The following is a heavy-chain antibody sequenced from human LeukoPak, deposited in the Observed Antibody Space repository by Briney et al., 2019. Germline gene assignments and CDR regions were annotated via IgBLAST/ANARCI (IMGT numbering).Heavy chain of an antibody. V-gene: IGHV3-7*01. CDR2: IKQDGSEK. D-gene: IGHD3-10*01. CDR1: GFTFSSYW. CDR3: ARALWFGEGRYYYMDV. J-gene: IGHJ6*03. Sequence: GGSLRLSCAASGFTFSSYWMSWVRQAPGKGLEWVANIKQDGSEKYYVDSVKGRFTISRDNAKNSLYLQMNSLRAEDTAVYYCARALWFGEGRYYYMDVWGKGTTVTISS.